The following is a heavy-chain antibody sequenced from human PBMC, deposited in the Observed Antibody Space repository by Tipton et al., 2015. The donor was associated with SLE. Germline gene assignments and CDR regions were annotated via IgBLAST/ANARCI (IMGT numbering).Heavy chain of an antibody. D-gene: IGHD3-3*02. J-gene: IGHJ6*02. CDR2: IHYRGST. V-gene: IGHV4-59*01. CDR1: GGSISNYY. Sequence: TLSLTCTVSGGSISNYYWSWIRQPPGKGLEWIGYIHYRGSTNYNASLKSRITISLDTSKNQFSLKLNSVTAADTAVYYCARDLASYYGVDVWGQGTTVTVSS. CDR3: ARDLASYYGVDV.